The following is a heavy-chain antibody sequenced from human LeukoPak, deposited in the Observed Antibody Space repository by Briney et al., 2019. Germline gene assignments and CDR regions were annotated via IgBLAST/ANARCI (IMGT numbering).Heavy chain of an antibody. V-gene: IGHV1-8*01. Sequence: ASLKVSCKASGYTFTSYDINWVRQATGEGLEWMGWMNPNSGNTGYAQKFQGRVTMTRNTSISTAYMELSSLRSEDTAVYYCARVGTYYRSLDSWGQGTLVTVSS. J-gene: IGHJ4*02. CDR2: MNPNSGNT. CDR1: GYTFTSYD. CDR3: ARVGTYYRSLDS. D-gene: IGHD3-10*01.